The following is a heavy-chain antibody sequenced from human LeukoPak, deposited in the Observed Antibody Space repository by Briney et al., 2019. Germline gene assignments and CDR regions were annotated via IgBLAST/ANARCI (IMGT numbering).Heavy chain of an antibody. D-gene: IGHD3-22*01. J-gene: IGHJ4*02. CDR2: ISYDGSNK. V-gene: IGHV3-30-3*01. Sequence: GGSLRLSCAASGFTFSSYAMHWVRQAPGKGLEWVAVISYDGSNKYYADSVKGQFTISRDNSKNTLYLQMNSLRAEDTAVYYCARGDSSGYVCDYWGQGTLVTVSS. CDR3: ARGDSSGYVCDY. CDR1: GFTFSSYA.